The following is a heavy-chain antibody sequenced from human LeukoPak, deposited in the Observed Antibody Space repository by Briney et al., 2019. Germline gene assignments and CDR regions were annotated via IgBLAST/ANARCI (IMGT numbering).Heavy chain of an antibody. CDR1: GGSFSGYY. V-gene: IGHV4-34*01. D-gene: IGHD3-10*01. J-gene: IGHJ5*02. CDR3: ARETMVRGVRPKRFDP. CDR2: INHSGST. Sequence: SETLSLTCAVYGGSFSGYYWSWIRQPPGKGLEWIGEINHSGSTNYNPSLKSRVTISVDTSKNQFSLKLSSVTAADPAVYYCARETMVRGVRPKRFDPWGQGTLVTVSS.